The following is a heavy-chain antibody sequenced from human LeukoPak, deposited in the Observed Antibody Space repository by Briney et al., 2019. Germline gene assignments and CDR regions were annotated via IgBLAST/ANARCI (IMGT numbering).Heavy chain of an antibody. V-gene: IGHV3-23*01. Sequence: TGGSLRLSCAASGFTFSSYAMSWVRQAPGKGLEWVSAISGSGGSTYYADSVKGRFTISRDNSKNTLYLQMNSLRAEDTAVYYCAEGRGRLWAGSDYWGQGTLVTVSS. J-gene: IGHJ4*02. D-gene: IGHD4/OR15-4a*01. CDR3: AEGRGRLWAGSDY. CDR2: ISGSGGST. CDR1: GFTFSSYA.